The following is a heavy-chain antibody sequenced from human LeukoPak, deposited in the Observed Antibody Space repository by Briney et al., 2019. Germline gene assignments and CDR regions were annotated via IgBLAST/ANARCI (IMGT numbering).Heavy chain of an antibody. CDR2: ISSSGRTA. J-gene: IGHJ5*01. D-gene: IGHD3-22*01. V-gene: IGHV3-11*01. Sequence: GGSLRLSCAASGFTFSDYYMSWIRQAPGKGLEWVSYISSSGRTAYYADSVKGRFTISRDNAKNSLYLQMNSLRAEDTAVYYCARKTSSGPFDSWGQGTLVTVSS. CDR3: ARKTSSGPFDS. CDR1: GFTFSDYY.